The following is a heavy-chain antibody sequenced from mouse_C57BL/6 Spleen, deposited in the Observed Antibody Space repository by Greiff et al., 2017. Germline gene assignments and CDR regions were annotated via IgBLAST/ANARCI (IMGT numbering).Heavy chain of an antibody. CDR1: GYTFTSYW. D-gene: IGHD1-1*01. Sequence: QVQLQQPGAELVKPGASVKLSCKASGYTFTSYWMHWVKQRPGQGLEWIGMIHPNSGSTNYNEKFKSKATLTVDKSSSTAYMQLSSLTSEDSAVYDCARSNLAYGSPLLDYWGQGTTLTVSS. CDR2: IHPNSGST. V-gene: IGHV1-64*01. J-gene: IGHJ2*01. CDR3: ARSNLAYGSPLLDY.